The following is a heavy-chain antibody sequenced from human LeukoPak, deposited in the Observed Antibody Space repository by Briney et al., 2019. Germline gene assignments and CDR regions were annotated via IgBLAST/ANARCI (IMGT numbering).Heavy chain of an antibody. CDR3: ARDGGNWNYVAPSNWFDP. V-gene: IGHV1-18*01. CDR2: ISAYNGNT. Sequence: ASVKVSCKASGYTFTSYGISWVRQAPGQGLEWMGWISAYNGNTNYAQKLQGRATMTTDTSTSTAYMELRSLRSDDTAVYYCARDGGNWNYVAPSNWFDPWGQGTLVTVSS. D-gene: IGHD1-7*01. CDR1: GYTFTSYG. J-gene: IGHJ5*02.